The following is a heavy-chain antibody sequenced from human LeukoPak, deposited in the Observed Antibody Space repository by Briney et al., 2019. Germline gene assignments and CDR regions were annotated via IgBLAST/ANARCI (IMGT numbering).Heavy chain of an antibody. CDR1: GFTFSRYT. D-gene: IGHD1-7*01. V-gene: IGHV3-48*01. Sequence: PGGSLRLSCAASGFTFSRYTMNWVRQAPGKWLEWVSYISSSSSTIYYADSVKGRFTISRDNSKNTLYLQMNSLRAEDTAVYYCARQNSRQDEYFDYWGQGTLVTVSS. J-gene: IGHJ4*02. CDR3: ARQNSRQDEYFDY. CDR2: ISSSSSTI.